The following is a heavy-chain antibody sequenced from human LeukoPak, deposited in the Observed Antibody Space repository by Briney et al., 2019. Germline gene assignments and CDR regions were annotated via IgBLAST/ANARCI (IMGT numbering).Heavy chain of an antibody. V-gene: IGHV4-39*07. CDR2: IYHSGST. CDR1: GASLSSSVYY. Sequence: SETLSLTCTVSGASLSSSVYYWGWVRQPPGKGLEWIGEIYHSGSTNYNPSLKSRVTISVDKSKNQFSLKLSSVTAADTAVYYCATWSLWFGELSSAFDPWGQGTLVTVSS. D-gene: IGHD3-10*01. CDR3: ATWSLWFGELSSAFDP. J-gene: IGHJ5*02.